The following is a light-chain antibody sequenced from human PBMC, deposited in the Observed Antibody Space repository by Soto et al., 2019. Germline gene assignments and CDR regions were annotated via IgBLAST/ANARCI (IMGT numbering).Light chain of an antibody. V-gene: IGKV1-39*01. J-gene: IGKJ1*01. CDR3: QQTYGTPRT. CDR1: QLISNF. Sequence: DIQMTQSPSSLSASVGDRVTITCRASQLISNFLNWYQQKPGRAPKVLIFKASSLYSGVPSRFSGSGFGTDVTLTINSLQPEDFATYYCQQTYGTPRTFGQGTKVEI. CDR2: KAS.